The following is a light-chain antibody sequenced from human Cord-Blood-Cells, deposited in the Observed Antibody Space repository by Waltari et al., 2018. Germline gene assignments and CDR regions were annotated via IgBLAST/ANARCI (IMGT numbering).Light chain of an antibody. J-gene: IGKJ1*01. Sequence: DIQMTQSPSTLSASVGDRVTIPCRASQSISSWLAWFQQKPGKDPKLMIYKASSLESGVPSRFSGSGSGTECTLTSSSLQPDDFATYYCQQYNSYSRTFGQGTKVEIK. CDR1: QSISSW. V-gene: IGKV1-5*03. CDR2: KAS. CDR3: QQYNSYSRT.